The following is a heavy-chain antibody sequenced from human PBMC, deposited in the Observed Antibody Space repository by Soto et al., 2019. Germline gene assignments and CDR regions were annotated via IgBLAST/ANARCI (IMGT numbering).Heavy chain of an antibody. J-gene: IGHJ6*02. D-gene: IGHD3-22*01. CDR1: GGTLSSYA. CDR2: IIPIFGTA. CDR3: ARDKVGYYDSSGYYRVSVPPDYYYGMDV. V-gene: IGHV1-69*13. Sequence: ASVKVCCKDSGGTLSSYAISWVRQATRQGLEWMGGIIPIFGTANYAQKFQGRVTITADESTSTAYMELSSLRSEDTAVYYCARDKVGYYDSSGYYRVSVPPDYYYGMDVWGQGTTVTVSS.